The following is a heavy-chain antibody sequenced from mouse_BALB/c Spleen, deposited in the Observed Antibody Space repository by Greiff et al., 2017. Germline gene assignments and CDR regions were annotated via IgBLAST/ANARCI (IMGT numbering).Heavy chain of an antibody. Sequence: QVQLQQSAAELARPGASVKMSCKASGYTFTSYTMHWVKQRPGQGLEWIGYINPSSGYTEYNQKFKDKTTLTADKSSSTAYMQLSSLTSEDSAVYYCAVWPSAMDYWGQGTSVTVSS. CDR2: INPSSGYT. V-gene: IGHV1-4*02. J-gene: IGHJ4*01. CDR3: AVWPSAMDY. D-gene: IGHD2-10*02. CDR1: GYTFTSYT.